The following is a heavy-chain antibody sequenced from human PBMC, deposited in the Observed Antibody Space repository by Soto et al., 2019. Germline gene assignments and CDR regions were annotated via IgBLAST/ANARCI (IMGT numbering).Heavy chain of an antibody. V-gene: IGHV3-13*01. CDR2: IGTAGDT. D-gene: IGHD3-3*01. CDR3: ARGGDFWSGYSPYYFDY. J-gene: IGHJ4*02. CDR1: GFTFSSYD. Sequence: PGGSLRLSCAASGFTFSSYDMHWVRQATGKGLEWVSAIGTAGDTYYPGSVKGRFTISRENAKNSLYLQMNSLRAGDTAVYYCARGGDFWSGYSPYYFDYWGQGTLITVSS.